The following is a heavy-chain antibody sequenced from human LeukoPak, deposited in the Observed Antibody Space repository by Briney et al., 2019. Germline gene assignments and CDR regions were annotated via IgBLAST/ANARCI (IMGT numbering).Heavy chain of an antibody. J-gene: IGHJ6*02. V-gene: IGHV1-69*04. CDR2: IIPILGIA. Sequence: VASVKVSCKASGGTFSSYAISWVRQAPGQGLEWMGRIIPILGIANYAQKFQGRVTITADKSTSTAYMELSSLRSEDTAVYYCASAPSYYYYYGMDVWGQETTVTVSS. CDR1: GGTFSSYA. CDR3: ASAPSYYYYYGMDV.